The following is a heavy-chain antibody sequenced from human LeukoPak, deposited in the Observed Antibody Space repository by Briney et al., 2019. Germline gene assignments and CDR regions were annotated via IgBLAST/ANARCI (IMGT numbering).Heavy chain of an antibody. D-gene: IGHD2-2*02. CDR1: GFTFSSYS. V-gene: IGHV3-21*01. Sequence: GGSLRLSCAASGFTFSSYSMNWVRQAPGKGLEWVSSISSSSSYIYYADSVKGRFTISRDNAKNSLYLQMNSLRAEDTAVYYCARLDIVVVPAAISLDYWGQGTLVTVSS. CDR3: ARLDIVVVPAAISLDY. J-gene: IGHJ4*02. CDR2: ISSSSSYI.